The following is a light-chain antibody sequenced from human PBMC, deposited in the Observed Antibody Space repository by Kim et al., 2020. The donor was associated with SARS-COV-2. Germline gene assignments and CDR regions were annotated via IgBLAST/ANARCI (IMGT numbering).Light chain of an antibody. CDR1: QDINRW. CDR3: QQYNSYPPT. CDR2: GAS. J-gene: IGKJ3*01. V-gene: IGKV1D-16*01. Sequence: DIQMTQFPSLLSASVGDTVIITCRASQDINRWLAWYQQKSEKAPKSLVYGASNLQTGVPSRFSASGSVTDFTLTISNLQPEDFATYYCQQYNSYPPTFGPGTKVDIK.